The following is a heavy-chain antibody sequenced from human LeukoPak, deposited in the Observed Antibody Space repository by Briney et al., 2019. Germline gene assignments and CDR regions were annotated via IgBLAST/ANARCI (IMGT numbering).Heavy chain of an antibody. D-gene: IGHD2/OR15-2a*01. V-gene: IGHV3-33*08. CDR2: IWYDGSNK. CDR3: AREGPRGNSQFDY. J-gene: IGHJ4*02. CDR1: GFTFSSYG. Sequence: PGGSLRLSCAASGFTFSSYGMHWVRQAPGKGLEWVALIWYDGSNKYYTDSVKGRFTISRDNSKNTLYLHMNSLRAEDTALYYCAREGPRGNSQFDYWGQGTLVTVSS.